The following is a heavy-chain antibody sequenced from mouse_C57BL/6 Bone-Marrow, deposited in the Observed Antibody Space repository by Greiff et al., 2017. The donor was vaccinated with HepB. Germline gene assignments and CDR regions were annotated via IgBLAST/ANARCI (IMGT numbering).Heavy chain of an antibody. V-gene: IGHV1-63*01. J-gene: IGHJ1*03. Sequence: VQLQESGAELVRPGTSVKMSCKASGYTFTNYWIGWAKQRPGHGLEWIGDIYPGGGYTNYNEKFKGKATLTADKSSSTAYMQFSSLTSEDSAIYYCARYQLLYWYFDVWGTGTTVTVSS. CDR3: ARYQLLYWYFDV. CDR2: IYPGGGYT. CDR1: GYTFTNYW. D-gene: IGHD2-1*01.